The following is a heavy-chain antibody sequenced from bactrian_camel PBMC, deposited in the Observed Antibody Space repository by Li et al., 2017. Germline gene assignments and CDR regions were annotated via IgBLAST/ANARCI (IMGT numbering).Heavy chain of an antibody. CDR1: GDTYASFC. CDR2: ITYDGTT. J-gene: IGHJ4*01. Sequence: QLVESGGGSVQAGGSLRLSCAASGDTYASFCMAWFRQAPGNECDLVTSITYDGTTYYAESVKGRFTISHDNTKNTVYLQMNNLKPEDTAVYYCLTIEGGIPITTFPSCDHWGQGTQVTVS. V-gene: IGHV3S55*01. CDR3: LTIEGGIPITTFPSCDH. D-gene: IGHD2*01.